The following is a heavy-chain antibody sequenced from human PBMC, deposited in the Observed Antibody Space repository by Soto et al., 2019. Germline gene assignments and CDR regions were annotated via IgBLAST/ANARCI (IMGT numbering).Heavy chain of an antibody. V-gene: IGHV4-31*03. Sequence: SETLSLTCTVSGGSISSGGYYWSWIRQHPXKGLEWIGYIYYSGSTYYNPSLKSRVTISVDTSKNQFSLKLSSVTAADTAVYYCARDLVGATEPTYYYYYGMDVWGQGTTVTVSS. D-gene: IGHD1-26*01. CDR2: IYYSGST. J-gene: IGHJ6*02. CDR1: GGSISSGGYY. CDR3: ARDLVGATEPTYYYYYGMDV.